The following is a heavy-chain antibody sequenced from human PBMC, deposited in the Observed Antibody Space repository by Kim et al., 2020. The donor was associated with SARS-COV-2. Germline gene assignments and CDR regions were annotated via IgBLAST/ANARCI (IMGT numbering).Heavy chain of an antibody. CDR3: ARESEYGSGSYLEYYDYVWGS. CDR2: IYHSGST. CDR1: GYSISSGYY. Sequence: SETLSLTCTVSGYSISSGYYWGWIRQPPGKGLEWIGSIYHSGSTYYNPSLKSRVTISVDTSKNQFSLKLSSVTAADTAVYYCARESEYGSGSYLEYYDYVWGSWGQGTLVTVSS. D-gene: IGHD3-16*01. V-gene: IGHV4-38-2*02. J-gene: IGHJ4*02.